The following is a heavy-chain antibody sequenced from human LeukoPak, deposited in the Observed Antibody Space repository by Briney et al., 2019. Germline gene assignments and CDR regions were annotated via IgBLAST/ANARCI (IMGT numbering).Heavy chain of an antibody. CDR1: GFTISAYW. CDR2: IKEDGSEK. CDR3: ARDRLPLYGDFFDS. D-gene: IGHD4-17*01. J-gene: IGHJ4*02. V-gene: IGHV3-7*01. Sequence: GGSLRLSCAASGFTISAYWMSWVRQAPGKGLQWVANIKEDGSEKYYVDSVKGRFTISRDNAKNLLHLQMNSLSAEDTALYYCARDRLPLYGDFFDSWGLGTLVTVSS.